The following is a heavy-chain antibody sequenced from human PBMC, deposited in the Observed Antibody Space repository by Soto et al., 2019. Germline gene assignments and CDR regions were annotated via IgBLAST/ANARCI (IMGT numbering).Heavy chain of an antibody. J-gene: IGHJ4*02. CDR1: GFTFSSYA. Sequence: PGGSLRLSCAASGFTFSSYAMSWVRQAPGKGLEWVSAISGSGGSTYYADSVKGRFTIYRDNSKNTLYLQMNSLRAEDTAVYYCAKDVGLYTRSWYRXWGQGTLLTVSX. CDR2: ISGSGGST. CDR3: AKDVGLYTRSWYRX. V-gene: IGHV3-23*01. D-gene: IGHD6-13*01.